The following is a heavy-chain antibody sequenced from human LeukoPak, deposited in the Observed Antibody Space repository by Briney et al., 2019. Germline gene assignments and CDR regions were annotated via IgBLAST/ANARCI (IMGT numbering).Heavy chain of an antibody. CDR2: LNTGGNST. J-gene: IGHJ4*02. CDR1: RFNFSNYW. D-gene: IGHD3-10*01. Sequence: PGGSLRLSCTASRFNFSNYWMLWVRQAPAKGLVWVSRLNTGGNSTIYADSVKGRFIITRDNAKSTLYLQKNSLRADDTGVYYCTREGAYDSGTYGAGDYWGQGTLVTVSS. CDR3: TREGAYDSGTYGAGDY. V-gene: IGHV3-74*01.